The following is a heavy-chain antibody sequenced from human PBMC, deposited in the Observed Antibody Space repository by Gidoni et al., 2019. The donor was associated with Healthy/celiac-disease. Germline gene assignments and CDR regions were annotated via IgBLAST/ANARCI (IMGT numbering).Heavy chain of an antibody. CDR2: IIPIFGTA. V-gene: IGHV1-69*06. D-gene: IGHD5-12*01. CDR3: ARGGDGYNSLYYGMDV. J-gene: IGHJ6*02. CDR1: GGTFSRYA. Sequence: QVQLVQSGAEVKKPGSSVKVSCKASGGTFSRYAISWVRQAPGQGLEWMGGIIPIFGTANYAQKFQGRVTITADKSTSTAYMELSSLRSEETAVYYCARGGDGYNSLYYGMDVWGQGTTVTVSS.